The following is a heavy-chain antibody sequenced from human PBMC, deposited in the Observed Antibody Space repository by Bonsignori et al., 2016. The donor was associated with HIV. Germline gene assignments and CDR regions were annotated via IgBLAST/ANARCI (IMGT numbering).Heavy chain of an antibody. D-gene: IGHD3-10*01. J-gene: IGHJ1*01. CDR2: ISYGGDYK. Sequence: WIRQPPGKGLEWLSFISYGGDYKDYGDSVQGRFTVSRDNSKNTVFLQLNRLRLQDTALYFCARPNKMYFQSSGTWAFGFWGQGTPVTVSS. V-gene: IGHV3-30*03. CDR3: ARPNKMYFQSSGTWAFGF.